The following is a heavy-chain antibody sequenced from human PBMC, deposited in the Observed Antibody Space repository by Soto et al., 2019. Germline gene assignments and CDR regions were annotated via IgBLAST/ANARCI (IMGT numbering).Heavy chain of an antibody. V-gene: IGHV1-8*01. CDR3: AIVEAVAGTTNDY. CDR2: MNPNSGNT. J-gene: IGHJ4*02. Sequence: QVQLVQSGAEVKKPGASVKVSCKASGYTFTSYDINWVRQATGQGLEWMGCMNPNSGNTGYAQKFQGRVTMTRNTSISTAYMELSSLRSEDTAVYYCAIVEAVAGTTNDYWGQGTLVTVSS. CDR1: GYTFTSYD. D-gene: IGHD6-19*01.